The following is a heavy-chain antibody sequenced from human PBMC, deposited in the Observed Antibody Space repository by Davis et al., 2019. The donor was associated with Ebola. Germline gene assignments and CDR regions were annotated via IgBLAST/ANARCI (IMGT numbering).Heavy chain of an antibody. CDR1: GFTFSSYS. J-gene: IGHJ4*02. D-gene: IGHD2-15*01. CDR2: ISSSSSYI. Sequence: GESLKISCAASGFTFSSYSMNWVRQAPGKGLEWVSSISSSSSYIYYADSVKGRFTISRDNAKNSLYLQMNSLRAEDTAVYYCARSYCSGGSCHEDYWGQGTLVTVSS. CDR3: ARSYCSGGSCHEDY. V-gene: IGHV3-21*01.